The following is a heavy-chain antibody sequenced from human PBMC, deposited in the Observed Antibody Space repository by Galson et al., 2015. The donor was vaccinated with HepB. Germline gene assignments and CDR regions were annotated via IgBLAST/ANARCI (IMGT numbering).Heavy chain of an antibody. CDR2: IRYDGSNK. Sequence: SLRLSCAASGFTFSSYGMHWVRQAPGKGLEWVAFIRYDGSNKYYADSVKGRFTISRDNSKNTRYLQMNSLRAEDTAVYYCAKDQRYSSGWPAAAYFDYWGQGTLVTVSS. CDR1: GFTFSSYG. CDR3: AKDQRYSSGWPAAAYFDY. J-gene: IGHJ4*02. D-gene: IGHD6-19*01. V-gene: IGHV3-30*02.